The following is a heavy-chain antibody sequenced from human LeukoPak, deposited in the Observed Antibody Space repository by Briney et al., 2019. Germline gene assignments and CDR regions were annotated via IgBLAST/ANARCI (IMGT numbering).Heavy chain of an antibody. CDR1: GGSISSYY. V-gene: IGHV4-59*01. CDR2: IYYSGST. D-gene: IGHD3-22*01. J-gene: IGHJ4*02. CDR3: ARGLTTYYDRSGDDY. Sequence: SETLSLTXTVSGGSISSYYWSWIRQPPGKGLEWIGYIYYSGSTNYNPSLKSRVTISVDTSKNQFSLKLSSVTAADTAVYYCARGLTTYYDRSGDDYWGQGNLVTVSS.